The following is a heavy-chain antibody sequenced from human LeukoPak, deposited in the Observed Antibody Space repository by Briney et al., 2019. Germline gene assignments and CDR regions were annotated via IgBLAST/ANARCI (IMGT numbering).Heavy chain of an antibody. D-gene: IGHD6-19*01. CDR1: GYTLTELS. CDR2: FDPEDGET. CDR3: ATGQVKQWLVPVGWFDP. Sequence: ASVKVSCKVSGYTLTELSMHWVRQAPGKGLEWMGGFDPEDGETIYAQKFQGRVTMTEDTSTDTAYMELSSLRSEDTAVYYCATGQVKQWLVPVGWFDPWGQGTLVTVSS. J-gene: IGHJ5*02. V-gene: IGHV1-24*01.